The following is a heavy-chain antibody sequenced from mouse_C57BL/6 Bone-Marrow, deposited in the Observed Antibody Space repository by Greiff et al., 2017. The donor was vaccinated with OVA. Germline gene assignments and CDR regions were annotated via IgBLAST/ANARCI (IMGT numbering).Heavy chain of an antibody. CDR3: ARHFTTEKYYYAMDD. CDR2: IWSDGGT. V-gene: IGHV2-6-1*01. CDR1: GFSLNSYG. J-gene: IGHJ4*01. D-gene: IGHD1-1*01. Sequence: VQLVESGPGLVAPSQSLSITCTVSGFSLNSYGVHWVRQPPGTGLEWLVVIWSDGGTTYNSALNSRLSISKDNSKSQVFLKITRLQADDTAMYDCARHFTTEKYYYAMDDWGQGTSVTVSS.